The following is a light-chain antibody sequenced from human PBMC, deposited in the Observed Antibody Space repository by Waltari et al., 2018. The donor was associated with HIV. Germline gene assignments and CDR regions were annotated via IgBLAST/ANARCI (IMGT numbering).Light chain of an antibody. CDR2: WAS. CDR1: QSVLYSSNNKNY. CDR3: HQYYSSPVS. J-gene: IGKJ2*03. V-gene: IGKV4-1*01. Sequence: DIVMTQSPDSLTVSLGERATINCKSSQSVLYSSNNKNYLAWYQQKPGQPPKVLIYWASSRESGVPDRFSGSGSETDFTLTISSLQAEDVAVYYCHQYYSSPVSFGQGTRLEIK.